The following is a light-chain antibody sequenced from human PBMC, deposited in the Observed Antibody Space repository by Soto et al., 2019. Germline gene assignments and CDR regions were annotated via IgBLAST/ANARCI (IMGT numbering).Light chain of an antibody. CDR1: QTISRW. Sequence: DIQLTHTPSTLSASVGDGVTITCRASQTISRWLAWYQQKPGRAPKLLIYDASTLESGVPSRFSGSGSETEFTLTISRLQPDDFATYFCHSRAFGQGTHWRL. V-gene: IGKV1-5*01. CDR2: DAS. CDR3: HSRA. J-gene: IGKJ5*01.